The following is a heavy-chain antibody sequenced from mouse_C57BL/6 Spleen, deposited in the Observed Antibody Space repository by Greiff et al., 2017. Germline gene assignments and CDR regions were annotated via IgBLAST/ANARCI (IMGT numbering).Heavy chain of an antibody. J-gene: IGHJ4*01. V-gene: IGHV1-64*01. CDR3: AGASSYPYLYAMDY. Sequence: QVQLQQSGAELVKPGASVKLSCKASGYTFTSYWMHWVKQRPGQGLEWIGMIHPNSGSTNYNEKFKSKATLTVDKSSSTAYIQLSSLTSEDSAVYYYAGASSYPYLYAMDYWGQGNSVTVSS. CDR1: GYTFTSYW. D-gene: IGHD2-12*01. CDR2: IHPNSGST.